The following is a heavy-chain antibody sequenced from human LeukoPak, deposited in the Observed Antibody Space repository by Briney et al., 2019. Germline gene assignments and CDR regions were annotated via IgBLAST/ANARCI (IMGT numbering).Heavy chain of an antibody. Sequence: PSETLSLTCTVSGGSISSGGDYWSWIRQHPGKGLEWIGYIYYSGTTYYNPSLRSRITISVDTSKSQFSLNLSSVTAADTAVYYCARARSGYYTEYFQHWGQGTLVTVSS. CDR2: IYYSGTT. J-gene: IGHJ1*01. D-gene: IGHD3-3*01. CDR3: ARARSGYYTEYFQH. V-gene: IGHV4-31*03. CDR1: GGSISSGGDY.